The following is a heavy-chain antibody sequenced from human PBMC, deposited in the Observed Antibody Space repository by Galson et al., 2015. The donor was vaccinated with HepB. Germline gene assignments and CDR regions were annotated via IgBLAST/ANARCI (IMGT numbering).Heavy chain of an antibody. D-gene: IGHD6-6*01. V-gene: IGHV3-33*06. J-gene: IGHJ5*02. CDR3: AKDAYSSSSGWFDT. Sequence: SLRLSCEASGFTFSDYGMHWVRQAPGKGLEWVAVIWNDGTNKYYVDSVKGRFTISRDNFKNTLYLQMNSLRADDTAVYFCAKDAYSSSSGWFDTWGQGTLVTVSS. CDR1: GFTFSDYG. CDR2: IWNDGTNK.